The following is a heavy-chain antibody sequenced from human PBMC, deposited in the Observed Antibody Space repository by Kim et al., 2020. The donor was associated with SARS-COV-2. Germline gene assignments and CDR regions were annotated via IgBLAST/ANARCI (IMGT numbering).Heavy chain of an antibody. CDR3: AREVRITMVRGSRDYYGMDV. Sequence: SVKVSCKASGGTFSSYAISWVRQAPGQGLEWMGRIIPILGIANYAQKFQGRVTITADKSTSTAYMELSSLRSEDTAVYYCAREVRITMVRGSRDYYGMDVWGQGTTVTVSS. CDR1: GGTFSSYA. CDR2: IIPILGIA. J-gene: IGHJ6*02. V-gene: IGHV1-69*04. D-gene: IGHD3-10*01.